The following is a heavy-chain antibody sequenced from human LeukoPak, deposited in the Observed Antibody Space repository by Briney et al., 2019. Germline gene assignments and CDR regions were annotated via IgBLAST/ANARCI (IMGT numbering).Heavy chain of an antibody. CDR2: INPNSGGT. V-gene: IGHV1-2*02. CDR3: ARSGGYCSSTSCRHYYYYYYMDV. J-gene: IGHJ6*03. CDR1: GYTFTGYY. Sequence: ASVKVSCKASGYTFTGYYMHWVRQAPGQGLEWMGWINPNSGGTNYAQKFQGRVTMTRDTSISTAYMELSRLRSDDTAVYYCARSGGYCSSTSCRHYYYYYYMDVWGKGTTVTVSS. D-gene: IGHD2-2*01.